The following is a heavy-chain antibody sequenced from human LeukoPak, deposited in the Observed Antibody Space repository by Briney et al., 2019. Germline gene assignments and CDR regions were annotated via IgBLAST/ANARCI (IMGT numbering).Heavy chain of an antibody. CDR3: AGTDIVVVPAAEAFDI. CDR1: GFTFSSYE. CDR2: ISSSGSTI. V-gene: IGHV3-48*03. J-gene: IGHJ3*02. D-gene: IGHD2-2*01. Sequence: GGSLRLSCAASGFTFSSYEMNWVRQAPGKGLEWVSYISSSGSTIYYADSVKGRFTISRDNAKNSLYLQMNSLRAEDTAVYYCAGTDIVVVPAAEAFDIWGQGTMVTVSS.